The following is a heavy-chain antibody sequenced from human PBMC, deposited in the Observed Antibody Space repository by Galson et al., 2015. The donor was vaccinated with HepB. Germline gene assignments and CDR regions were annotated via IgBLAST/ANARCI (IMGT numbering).Heavy chain of an antibody. V-gene: IGHV3-7*03. CDR3: AKIYGDYGFSAFDI. CDR2: IKQDGSEK. Sequence: SLRLSCAASGFTFSSYWMTWVRQAPGNGLEWVANIKQDGSEKYYVDSVKGRFTISRDNAKNSLYLQMNSLRAEDTAVYYCAKIYGDYGFSAFDIWGQGTMVTVSS. CDR1: GFTFSSYW. J-gene: IGHJ3*02. D-gene: IGHD4-17*01.